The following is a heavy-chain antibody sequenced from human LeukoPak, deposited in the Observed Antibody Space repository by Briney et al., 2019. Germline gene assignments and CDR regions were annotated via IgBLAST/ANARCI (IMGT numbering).Heavy chain of an antibody. CDR1: GYTFTGYY. J-gene: IGHJ4*02. Sequence: ASVKVSCKASGYTFTGYYMHWVRQAPGQGLEWMGWMNPNSGNTGYAQKFQGRLTITRNASISTAYMELSSLRSDDTAVYYCARTKPDNSEIYNWGQGTLVTVSS. CDR3: ARTKPDNSEIYN. V-gene: IGHV1-8*03. CDR2: MNPNSGNT. D-gene: IGHD3-22*01.